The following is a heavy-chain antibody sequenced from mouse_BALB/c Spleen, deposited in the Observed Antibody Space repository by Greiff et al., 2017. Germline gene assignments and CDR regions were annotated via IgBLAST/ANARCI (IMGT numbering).Heavy chain of an antibody. J-gene: IGHJ2*01. CDR1: GFTFSSYA. Sequence: EVQRVESGGGLVKPGGSLKLSCAASGFTFSSYAMSWVRQTPEKRLEWVASISSGGSTYYPDSVKGRFTISRDNARNILYLQMSSLRSEDTAMYYCARGPLLLGDYWGQGTTLTVSS. CDR3: ARGPLLLGDY. D-gene: IGHD1-1*01. CDR2: ISSGGST. V-gene: IGHV5-6-5*01.